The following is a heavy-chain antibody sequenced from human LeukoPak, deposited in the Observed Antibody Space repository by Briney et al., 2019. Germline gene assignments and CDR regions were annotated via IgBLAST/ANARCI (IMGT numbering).Heavy chain of an antibody. CDR3: ARVYGSGRPTPRSGYFQH. CDR2: ISYDGSNK. CDR1: GFTFSSYA. D-gene: IGHD3-10*01. V-gene: IGHV3-30-3*01. J-gene: IGHJ1*01. Sequence: PGGSLRLSCAASGFTFSSYAMHWVRQAPGKGLEWVAVISYDGSNKYYADSVKGRFTISRDNSKNTLYLQMNSLRAEDTAVYYCARVYGSGRPTPRSGYFQHWGQGTLVTVSS.